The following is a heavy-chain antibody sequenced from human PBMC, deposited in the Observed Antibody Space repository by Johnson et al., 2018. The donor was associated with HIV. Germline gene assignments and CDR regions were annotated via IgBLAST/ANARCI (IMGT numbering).Heavy chain of an antibody. J-gene: IGHJ3*02. CDR2: IKEDGGET. CDR3: ARESGHFGVSAFDM. V-gene: IGHV3-7*05. D-gene: IGHD3-10*01. CDR1: EFTFNFHW. Sequence: VQLVESGGGVVQPGGSLRLSCAASEFTFNFHWMTWVRQAPGKGLEWVAIIKEDGGETYYVDSVKGRFTISRDNANNLLYLQMSSLRVEDTAVYYCARESGHFGVSAFDMWGQGTMVTVSS.